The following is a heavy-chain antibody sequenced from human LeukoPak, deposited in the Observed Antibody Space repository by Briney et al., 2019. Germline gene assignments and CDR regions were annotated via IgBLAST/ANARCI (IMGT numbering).Heavy chain of an antibody. CDR3: ARLRGTSYYFDY. Sequence: SETLSLTCTVSGGSISTSNYYWGWIRQPPGKGLEWIGNIFYSGSTYYSPSLKSRVTISLDTSRNQFSLKLSSVTAADTAVYYCARLRGTSYYFDYWGQGTLVTVSS. CDR2: IFYSGST. CDR1: GGSISTSNYY. J-gene: IGHJ4*02. D-gene: IGHD1-26*01. V-gene: IGHV4-39*07.